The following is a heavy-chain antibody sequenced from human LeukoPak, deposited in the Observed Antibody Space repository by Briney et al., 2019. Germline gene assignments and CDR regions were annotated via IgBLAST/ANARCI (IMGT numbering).Heavy chain of an antibody. CDR1: GASFSVYY. Sequence: PSETLSLTCAVYGASFSVYYWSWIRQPPAKGLEWIGEVTHSGSTNYNPSLKSRVTISVDTSKKQFSLKLTSVTATDTAVYYCARGRDGYINYWGQGTLVTVSS. CDR2: VTHSGST. J-gene: IGHJ4*01. D-gene: IGHD5-24*01. CDR3: ARGRDGYINY. V-gene: IGHV4-34*01.